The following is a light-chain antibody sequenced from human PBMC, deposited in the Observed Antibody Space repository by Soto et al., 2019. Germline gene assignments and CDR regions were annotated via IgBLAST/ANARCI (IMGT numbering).Light chain of an antibody. CDR1: QSVSSN. J-gene: IGKJ3*01. V-gene: IGKV3-15*01. CDR3: QQYNKWPRGVFT. Sequence: EIVMTQSPATLSVSPGERATLSCRASQSVSSNLAWYQQKPGQAPRLLIYGASTRATGIPARFSGSGSGPEFTLTISSLQSVDFAVYYCQQYNKWPRGVFTFGPGKKVDIK. CDR2: GAS.